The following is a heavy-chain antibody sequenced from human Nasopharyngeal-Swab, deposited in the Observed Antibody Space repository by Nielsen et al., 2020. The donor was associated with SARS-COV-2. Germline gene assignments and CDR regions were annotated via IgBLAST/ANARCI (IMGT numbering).Heavy chain of an antibody. Sequence: GGSLRLSCAASGFTFRNFAMHWVRQAPGKGLEWVSVISGSDHTTYYADSVKGRFTISRDNSKNTVNLQMNSLRVEDTAIYYCAKDRNSGDDSDDYYHYYGMDVWGQGTTVTVFS. D-gene: IGHD5-12*01. J-gene: IGHJ6*02. CDR2: ISGSDHTT. CDR1: GFTFRNFA. V-gene: IGHV3-23*01. CDR3: AKDRNSGDDSDDYYHYYGMDV.